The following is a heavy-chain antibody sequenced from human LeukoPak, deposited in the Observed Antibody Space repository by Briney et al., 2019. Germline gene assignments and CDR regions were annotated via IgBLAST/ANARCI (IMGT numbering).Heavy chain of an antibody. CDR3: ARATPTITIIRGAPEDY. D-gene: IGHD3-10*01. CDR2: IYSGGST. V-gene: IGHV3-53*01. J-gene: IGHJ4*02. CDR1: GFTVSSTY. Sequence: PGGSLRLSCAASGFTVSSTYMSWVRQSPGEGLEWISAIYSGGSTFYADSVKGRFTISRDNSKNTLYLQMNSLRVEDMAVYYCARATPTITIIRGAPEDYWGQGTLVTVSS.